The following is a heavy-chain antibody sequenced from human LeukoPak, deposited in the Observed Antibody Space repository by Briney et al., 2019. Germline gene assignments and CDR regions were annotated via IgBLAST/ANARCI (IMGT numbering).Heavy chain of an antibody. CDR1: GFTFDDYA. D-gene: IGHD7-27*01. CDR2: ISWNGGST. Sequence: PGRSLRLSCAASGFTFDDYAMHWVRQAPGKGLEWVSGISWNGGSTGYADSVKGRFTISRDNAKNSLYLQMNSLRAEDTALYYCARDGDWGSRLAFDIWGQGTMVTVSS. V-gene: IGHV3-9*01. CDR3: ARDGDWGSRLAFDI. J-gene: IGHJ3*02.